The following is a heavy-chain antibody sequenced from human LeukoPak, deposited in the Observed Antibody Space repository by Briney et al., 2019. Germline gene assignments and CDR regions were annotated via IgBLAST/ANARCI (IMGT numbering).Heavy chain of an antibody. Sequence: GGSLRLSCAASGFTFSSYDMTWVRQAPGRGLEWVSSIRPSGDNTYYADSVKGRFTISRDNSKNTLYLQMNSLRAEDTALYYCAKAVVADSGRLGRIWGQGTMVTVSS. CDR3: AKAVVADSGRLGRI. CDR1: GFTFSSYD. D-gene: IGHD2-15*01. V-gene: IGHV3-23*01. J-gene: IGHJ3*02. CDR2: IRPSGDNT.